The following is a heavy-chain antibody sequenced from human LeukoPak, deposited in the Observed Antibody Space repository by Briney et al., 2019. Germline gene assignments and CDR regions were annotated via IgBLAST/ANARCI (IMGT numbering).Heavy chain of an antibody. CDR3: ARDTGLEPR. Sequence: PGGSLRLSCAASGFTFDDYAMHWVRQAPGKGLEWVSGISWNSGSIGYADSVKGRFTISRDNAKNSLYLQMNSLRAEDTAVYYCARDTGLEPRWGQGTLVTVSS. D-gene: IGHD1-1*01. CDR2: ISWNSGSI. V-gene: IGHV3-9*01. CDR1: GFTFDDYA. J-gene: IGHJ4*02.